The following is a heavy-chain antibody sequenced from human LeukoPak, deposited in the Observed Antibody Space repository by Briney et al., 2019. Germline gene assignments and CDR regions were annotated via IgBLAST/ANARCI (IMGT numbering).Heavy chain of an antibody. CDR2: IYSSGST. CDR3: ARMTTKVYYYMDA. CDR1: GGSISSYY. V-gene: IGHV4-4*09. Sequence: SETLSLTYTVSGGSISSYYWSWIRQPPGKGLEWIGYIYSSGSTNYNPSLESRVTISVDTSKNQFSLKLTSVTAADTAVYYCARMTTKVYYYMDAWGKGTTVTVSS. D-gene: IGHD4-11*01. J-gene: IGHJ6*03.